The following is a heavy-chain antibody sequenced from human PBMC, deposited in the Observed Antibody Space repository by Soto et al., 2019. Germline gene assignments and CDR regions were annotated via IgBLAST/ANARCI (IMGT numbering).Heavy chain of an antibody. CDR2: INHSGST. CDR3: ARSVGAHCSGGSCSQDY. D-gene: IGHD2-15*01. CDR1: GGSFSGYY. V-gene: IGHV4-34*01. J-gene: IGHJ4*02. Sequence: SETLSLTCAVYGGSFSGYYWSWIRQPPGKGLEWIGEINHSGSTNYNPSLKSRVTISVDTSKNQFSLKLSSVTAADTAVYYCARSVGAHCSGGSCSQDYWGQGTLVTVS.